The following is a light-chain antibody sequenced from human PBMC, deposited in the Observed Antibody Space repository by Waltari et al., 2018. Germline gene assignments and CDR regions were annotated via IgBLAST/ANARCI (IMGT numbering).Light chain of an antibody. CDR1: QSISTS. Sequence: IQMTQSPSSLSASVGDRVTITSRASQSISTSLNLYKQIPGKAPKLLFYLESTFQSGVPSRFSGSGSGTNFSLPISSLQPEDFATYYCQQSYTPAYTFGQGTKLEIK. CDR3: QQSYTPAYT. CDR2: LES. V-gene: IGKV1-39*01. J-gene: IGKJ2*01.